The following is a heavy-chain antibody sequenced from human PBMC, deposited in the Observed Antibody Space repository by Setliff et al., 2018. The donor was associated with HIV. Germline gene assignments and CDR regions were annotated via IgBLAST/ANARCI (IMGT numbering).Heavy chain of an antibody. J-gene: IGHJ4*02. CDR3: AKALHYPGSGTYYTPHFFDY. D-gene: IGHD3-10*01. Sequence: GESLKISCVASGFTFDTYGMHWVRQAPGKGLEWVAVIWYNGINKFYADSVEGRFTISRDNSNKTLYLQMNTLRVEDTATYYCAKALHYPGSGTYYTPHFFDYWGRGVLVTVSS. CDR1: GFTFDTYG. V-gene: IGHV3-33*03. CDR2: IWYNGINK.